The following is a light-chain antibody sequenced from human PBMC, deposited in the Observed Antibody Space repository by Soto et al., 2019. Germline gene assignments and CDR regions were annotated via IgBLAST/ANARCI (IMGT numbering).Light chain of an antibody. J-gene: IGLJ3*02. V-gene: IGLV1-44*01. CDR1: TSNIGSNI. Sequence: QSVLTQPPSASGTPGQRVTISCSGSTSNIGSNIVDWYQQVPGTAPKLLIYSQNQRPSGVPDRFSASKSGTSASLAISGLQSEDDADYYCATWDDSLNAWVFGGGTKVTVL. CDR2: SQN. CDR3: ATWDDSLNAWV.